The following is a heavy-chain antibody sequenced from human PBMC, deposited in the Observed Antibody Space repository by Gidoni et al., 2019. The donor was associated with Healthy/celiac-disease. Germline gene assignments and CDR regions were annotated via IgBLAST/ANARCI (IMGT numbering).Heavy chain of an antibody. V-gene: IGHV4-59*01. CDR2: LYYSGST. D-gene: IGHD1-26*01. CDR1: GGSISSYY. CDR3: ARDHSLVGASFDP. J-gene: IGHJ5*02. Sequence: QVQLQESGPGLVKPSETLSLTCTVTGGSISSYYWSWIRQPPGKGLEWIGYLYYSGSTNYNPSLKSRVTISVDTSKNQFSLKLSSVTAADTAVYYCARDHSLVGASFDPWGQGTLVTVSS.